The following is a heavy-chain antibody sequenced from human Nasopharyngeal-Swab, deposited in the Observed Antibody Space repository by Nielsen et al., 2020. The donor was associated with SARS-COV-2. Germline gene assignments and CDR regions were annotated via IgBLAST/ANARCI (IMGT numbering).Heavy chain of an antibody. V-gene: IGHV3-49*04. J-gene: IGHJ6*03. Sequence: GGCLRLSCTASGFTFGDYAMSWVRQAPGKGLGWVGFIRSKAYGGTTEYAASVKGRFTISRDDSKSIAYLQMNSLKTEDTAVYYCTRETRIAVAGTLLYYYYYYMDVWGKGTTVTVSS. CDR1: GFTFGDYA. D-gene: IGHD6-19*01. CDR3: TRETRIAVAGTLLYYYYYYMDV. CDR2: IRSKAYGGTT.